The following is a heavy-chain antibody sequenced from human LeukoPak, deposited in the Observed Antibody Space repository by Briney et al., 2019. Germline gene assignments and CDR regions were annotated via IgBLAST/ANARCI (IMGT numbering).Heavy chain of an antibody. J-gene: IGHJ4*02. CDR3: AIWPFRGVLY. CDR1: GGSFSGYY. V-gene: IGHV4-34*01. Sequence: KPSETLSLTCAVYGGSFSGYYWSWIRQPPGKGLEWIGEINHSGSTNYNPSLKSRVTISVDTSKNQFSLKLSSVTAADTAVYYCAIWPFRGVLYWGQGTLVTVSS. D-gene: IGHD3-10*01. CDR2: INHSGST.